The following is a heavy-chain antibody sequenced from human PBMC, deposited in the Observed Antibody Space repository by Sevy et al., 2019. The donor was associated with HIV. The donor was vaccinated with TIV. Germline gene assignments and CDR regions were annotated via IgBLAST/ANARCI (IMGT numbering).Heavy chain of an antibody. Sequence: GGSLRLSCAAPGFTFSDYYMSWIRQAPGKGLEWVSYISSSGSTIYYADSVKGRFTISRDNAKNSLYLQMNSLRAEDTAVYYCARGRITGTLYAFDIWGQGTMVTVSS. CDR3: ARGRITGTLYAFDI. CDR1: GFTFSDYY. V-gene: IGHV3-11*01. J-gene: IGHJ3*02. CDR2: ISSSGSTI. D-gene: IGHD1-7*01.